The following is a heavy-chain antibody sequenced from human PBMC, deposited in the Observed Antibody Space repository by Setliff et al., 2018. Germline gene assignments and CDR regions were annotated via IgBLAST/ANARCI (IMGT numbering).Heavy chain of an antibody. CDR2: IYIGGSA. D-gene: IGHD6-19*01. Sequence: PSETLSLTCTVSGGSISSYYWSWIRQPPGKGLEWIGYIYIGGSANYNPSLKSRVTMSIDTSKNQFSLKLNSVTAADMAVYYCAREQWLDPPGYYYMDVWAKGTTVTVSS. J-gene: IGHJ6*03. CDR3: AREQWLDPPGYYYMDV. CDR1: GGSISSYY. V-gene: IGHV4-59*12.